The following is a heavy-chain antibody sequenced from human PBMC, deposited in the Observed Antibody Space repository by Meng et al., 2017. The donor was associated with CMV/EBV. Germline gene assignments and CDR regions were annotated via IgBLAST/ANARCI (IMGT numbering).Heavy chain of an antibody. J-gene: IGHJ4*02. V-gene: IGHV3-30*04. CDR3: ARVGYSSSSY. CDR2: ISYDGSNK. D-gene: IGHD6-13*01. CDR1: GFTFSSYA. Sequence: GESLKISCAASGFTFSSYAMHWVRQAPGKGLEWVAVISYDGSNKYYADSVKGRFTISRDNSKNSLYLQMNSLRAEDTAVYYCARVGYSSSSYWGQGTLVTVSS.